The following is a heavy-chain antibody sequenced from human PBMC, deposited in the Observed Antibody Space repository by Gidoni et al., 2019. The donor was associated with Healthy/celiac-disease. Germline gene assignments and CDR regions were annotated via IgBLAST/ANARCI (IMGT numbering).Heavy chain of an antibody. V-gene: IGHV1-69*04. Sequence: QVQLVQSGAEVKKPGSSVKVSCKASGGTFSSYAISWVRQAPGQGLEWMGRIIPILGIANYAQKFQGRVTITADKSTSTAYMELSSLRSEDTAVYYCAREGGRIAAAGTFVDYWGQGTLVTVSS. CDR1: GGTFSSYA. CDR2: IIPILGIA. CDR3: AREGGRIAAAGTFVDY. D-gene: IGHD6-13*01. J-gene: IGHJ4*02.